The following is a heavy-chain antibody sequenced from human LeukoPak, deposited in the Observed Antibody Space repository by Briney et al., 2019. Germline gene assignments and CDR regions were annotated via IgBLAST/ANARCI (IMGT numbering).Heavy chain of an antibody. CDR3: SCYTGFRVDY. Sequence: PGGSLRLSCAASGFTVSSNEMSWVHQAPGKGLEWVSSISGGSTYYADSRKGRFTISRDNSKNTLHLQMNSLRAEDTAASSTSCYTGFRVDYWGQGTLVTVSS. J-gene: IGHJ4*02. CDR1: GFTVSSNE. CDR2: ISGGST. D-gene: IGHD2-2*02. V-gene: IGHV3-38-3*01.